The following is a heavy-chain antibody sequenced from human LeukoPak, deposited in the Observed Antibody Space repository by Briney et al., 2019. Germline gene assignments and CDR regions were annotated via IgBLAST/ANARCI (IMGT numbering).Heavy chain of an antibody. CDR2: INPNSGGT. V-gene: IGHV1-2*02. Sequence: ASVKVSCKASGYTFTGYYMHWVRQAPGQGLEWMGWINPNSGGTNYAQKFQGRVTMTRDTSISTAYMELSRLRSDDTAVYYCARREPYSYNYRDVWGKGPTVTVP. D-gene: IGHD1-14*01. J-gene: IGHJ6*03. CDR1: GYTFTGYY. CDR3: ARREPYSYNYRDV.